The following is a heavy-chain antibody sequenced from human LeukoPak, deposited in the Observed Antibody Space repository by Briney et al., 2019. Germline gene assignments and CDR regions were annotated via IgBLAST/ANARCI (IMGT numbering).Heavy chain of an antibody. Sequence: GASVKVSCKASGYTFTSYGISWLRQAPGQGLEWMGWISAYNGNTNYAQKLQGRVTMTTDTSTSTAYMELRSLRSDDTAVYYCARELELLWFGELGPDWFDPGGQGTLVTVSS. V-gene: IGHV1-18*01. D-gene: IGHD3-10*01. J-gene: IGHJ5*02. CDR1: GYTFTSYG. CDR2: ISAYNGNT. CDR3: ARELELLWFGELGPDWFDP.